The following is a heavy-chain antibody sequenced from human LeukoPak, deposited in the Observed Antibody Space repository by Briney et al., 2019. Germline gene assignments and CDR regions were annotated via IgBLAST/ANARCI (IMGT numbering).Heavy chain of an antibody. CDR2: INPRGSST. CDR3: ASGFYYFEY. J-gene: IGHJ4*02. V-gene: IGHV1-46*01. D-gene: IGHD3-3*01. Sequence: ASVRVSCKGSGDTFSRYYMHWVRQAPGQGLEWMGIINPRGSSTRNAQKFQGRVTLTRDTSTSTVYMELSSLSSDDTAVYFWASGFYYFEYWGQGTLVTVSA. CDR1: GDTFSRYY.